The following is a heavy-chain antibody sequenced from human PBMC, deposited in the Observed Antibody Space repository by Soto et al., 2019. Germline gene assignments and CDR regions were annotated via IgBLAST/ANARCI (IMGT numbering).Heavy chain of an antibody. V-gene: IGHV4-59*01. J-gene: IGHJ4*02. D-gene: IGHD6-19*01. CDR3: ARVRWTVVGPGHFDY. CDR2: IYYSGST. Sequence: QVQLQESGPGLVKPSETLSLTCTVSGGSISSYYWSWIRQPPGKGLEWIGYIYYSGSTNYNPSLKSRVTISVDTSKNQFSLKLSSVTAADTAVYYCARVRWTVVGPGHFDYWGQGTLVTVSS. CDR1: GGSISSYY.